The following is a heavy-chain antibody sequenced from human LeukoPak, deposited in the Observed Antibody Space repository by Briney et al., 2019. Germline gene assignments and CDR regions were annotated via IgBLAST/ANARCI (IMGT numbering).Heavy chain of an antibody. CDR3: ARQHSSGWYRYDY. D-gene: IGHD6-19*01. CDR2: INHSGST. CDR1: GGSFSGYY. J-gene: IGHJ4*02. V-gene: IGHV4-34*01. Sequence: SETLSLTCAVYGGSFSGYYWSWIRQPPGKGLEWIGEINHSGSTNYNPPLKSRVTISVDTSKNQFSLKLSSVTAADTAVYYCARQHSSGWYRYDYWGQGTLVTVSS.